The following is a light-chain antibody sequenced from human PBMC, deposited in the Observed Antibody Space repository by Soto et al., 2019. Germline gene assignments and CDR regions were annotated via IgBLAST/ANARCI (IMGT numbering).Light chain of an antibody. CDR2: LGS. CDR3: MQALQTPPT. CDR1: QSLLHTKGYNY. Sequence: EIVMTQSPLSLPVTPGEPASISCRSSQSLLHTKGYNYLDWYLQKPGQSPQFLMYLGSNRAAWVPQEFSGRGSGTNFTLKISRVEAEDVGFCYCMQALQTPPTFGRETKVQIK. J-gene: IGKJ4*02. V-gene: IGKV2-28*01.